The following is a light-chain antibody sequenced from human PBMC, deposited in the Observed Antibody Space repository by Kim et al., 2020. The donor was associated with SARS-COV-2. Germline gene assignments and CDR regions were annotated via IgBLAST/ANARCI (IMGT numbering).Light chain of an antibody. CDR2: EAS. CDR1: QRIGTW. CDR3: QQYNRSPGLT. V-gene: IGKV1-5*03. J-gene: IGKJ4*01. Sequence: DIQMTQSPSTLSVSVGDRVTITCRASQRIGTWLAWYQQKPGKAPRLLIYEASNLDSGVPSRFSGSGSWTEFTLTISSLQTDDFATYYCQQYNRSPGLTFGGGTKVDIK.